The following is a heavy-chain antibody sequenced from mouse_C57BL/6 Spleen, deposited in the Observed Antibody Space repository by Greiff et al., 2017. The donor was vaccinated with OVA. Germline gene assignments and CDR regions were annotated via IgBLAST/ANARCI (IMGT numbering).Heavy chain of an antibody. CDR1: GYAFSSSW. D-gene: IGHD2-3*01. V-gene: IGHV1-82*01. Sequence: VKLMESGPELVKPGASVKISCKASGYAFSSSWMNWVKQRPGKGLEWIGRIYPGDGDTNYNGKFKGKATLTADKSSSTAYMQLSSLTSEDSAVYFCARSSYDPYYFDYWGQGTTLTVSS. J-gene: IGHJ2*01. CDR2: IYPGDGDT. CDR3: ARSSYDPYYFDY.